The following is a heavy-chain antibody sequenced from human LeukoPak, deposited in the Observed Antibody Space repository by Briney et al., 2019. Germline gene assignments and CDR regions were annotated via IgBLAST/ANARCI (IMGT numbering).Heavy chain of an antibody. CDR1: GFIVSSNY. CDR2: IYSGGGT. Sequence: GGSLRLSCAASGFIVSSNYMSWVRQAPGKGLEWVSVIYSGGGTYYADSVKGRLTISRDNSKNTLYLQMNSLRAEDTAMYYCARMVALPPAPFSYWGQGTLVTVSS. V-gene: IGHV3-53*01. D-gene: IGHD2-15*01. J-gene: IGHJ4*02. CDR3: ARMVALPPAPFSY.